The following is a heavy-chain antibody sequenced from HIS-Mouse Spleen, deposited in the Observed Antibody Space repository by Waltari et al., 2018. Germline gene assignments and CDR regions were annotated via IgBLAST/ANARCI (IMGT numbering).Heavy chain of an antibody. CDR3: ARAKCRVYSSGRCYYDY. CDR1: GYTFTSYD. D-gene: IGHD6-19*01. J-gene: IGHJ4*02. Sequence: QVQLVQSGAEVKKPGASVKVSCKASGYTFTSYDTNWVRQATGQGLEWMGWMNPNSGNTGYAQKFQGRVTMTRNTSISTAYMELSSLRSEDTAVYYCARAKCRVYSSGRCYYDYWGQGTLVTVSS. V-gene: IGHV1-8*01. CDR2: MNPNSGNT.